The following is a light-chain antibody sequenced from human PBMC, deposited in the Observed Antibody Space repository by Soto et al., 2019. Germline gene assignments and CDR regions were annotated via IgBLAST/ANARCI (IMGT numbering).Light chain of an antibody. CDR3: QLYGSSPYT. CDR2: GAS. J-gene: IGKJ2*01. V-gene: IGKV3-20*01. CDR1: QSVRSSY. Sequence: EIVLTQSPGTPSLSPGERATLSCRASQSVRSSYLAWYQQRPGQAPRLLIYGASSRATGIPDRFSGSGSGTDFTLTISRLEPEDFAVYYCQLYGSSPYTFGQGTKLEIK.